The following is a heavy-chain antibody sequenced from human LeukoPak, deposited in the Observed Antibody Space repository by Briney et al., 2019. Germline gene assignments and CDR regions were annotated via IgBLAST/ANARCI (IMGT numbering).Heavy chain of an antibody. Sequence: SETLSLTCAVSGGSFSGYYWSWIRQPPGKGLEWIGEINHSGSTNYNPSLKSRVTISVDTSKNQFSLKLSSVTAADTAVYYCARSGGIGPRGVRFDYWGQGTLVTVSS. CDR1: GGSFSGYY. D-gene: IGHD6-13*01. CDR2: INHSGST. J-gene: IGHJ4*02. V-gene: IGHV4-34*01. CDR3: ARSGGIGPRGVRFDY.